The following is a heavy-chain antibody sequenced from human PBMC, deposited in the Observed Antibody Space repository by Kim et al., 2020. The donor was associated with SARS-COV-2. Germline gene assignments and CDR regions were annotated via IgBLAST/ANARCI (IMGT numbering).Heavy chain of an antibody. CDR1: GFSVSSNY. V-gene: IGHV3-53*01. CDR2: IYSGGNT. J-gene: IGHJ4*01. Sequence: GGSLRLSCAASGFSVSSNYMTWVRQAPGKGLEWVSIIYSGGNTYYLDSLKGRFTISRDSSKNTLYLQMNSLRAEDTAVYYCARGLGATFFDFWGHGTLVT. D-gene: IGHD1-26*01. CDR3: ARGLGATFFDF.